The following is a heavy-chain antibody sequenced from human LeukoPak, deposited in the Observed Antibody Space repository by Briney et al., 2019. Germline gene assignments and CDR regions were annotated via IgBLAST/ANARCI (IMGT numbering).Heavy chain of an antibody. CDR1: GFTFSSYA. CDR2: ITRSGDNT. D-gene: IGHD4/OR15-4a*01. Sequence: GASLRLSCAASGFTFSSYAMCWVRQAPGKGLQWVSSITRSGDNTYYADSVKGRFTISRDNTKNTLHLQVNSLRAEVTAVYYCVRGSSANYDTWGQGTLVTVSS. CDR3: VRGSSANYDT. J-gene: IGHJ5*02. V-gene: IGHV3-23*01.